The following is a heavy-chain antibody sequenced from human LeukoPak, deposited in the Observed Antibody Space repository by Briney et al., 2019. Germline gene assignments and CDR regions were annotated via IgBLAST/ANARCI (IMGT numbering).Heavy chain of an antibody. CDR1: GGSISSYY. CDR2: IYYSGST. Sequence: SETLSLTCTVSGGSISSYYWSWIRQPPGKGLEWIGYIYYSGSTNYNPSLKSRVTISVDTSKNQFSLKLSSVTAADTAVYYCATYSSSNAREFQYWGQGTLVTVSS. V-gene: IGHV4-59*08. J-gene: IGHJ1*01. D-gene: IGHD2-2*01. CDR3: ATYSSSNAREFQY.